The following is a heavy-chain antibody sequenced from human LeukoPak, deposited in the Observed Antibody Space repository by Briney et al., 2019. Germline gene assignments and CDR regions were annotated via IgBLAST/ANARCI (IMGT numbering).Heavy chain of an antibody. Sequence: PGGSLRLSCAASGLTPSKCGMSWVRQAPWKGLEWVSAISGSGDGTYYADSVKGRFTISRDNSKSMLYLEMNSLRVEDTATYYCACRSEGFDVWGQGTMVTVSS. V-gene: IGHV3-23*01. CDR3: ACRSEGFDV. D-gene: IGHD1-14*01. CDR2: ISGSGDGT. CDR1: GLTPSKCG. J-gene: IGHJ3*01.